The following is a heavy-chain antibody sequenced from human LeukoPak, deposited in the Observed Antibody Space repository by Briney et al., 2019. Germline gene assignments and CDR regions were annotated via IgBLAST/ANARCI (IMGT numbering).Heavy chain of an antibody. V-gene: IGHV4-61*02. CDR1: GGSISSGSYY. CDR3: ARATTVTYFYYYYYMDV. Sequence: SQTLSLTCTVSGGSISSGSYYWSWIRQPAGKGLEWIRRIYTSGSTNYNPSLKSRVTISVDTSKNQFSLKLSSVTAADTAVYYCARATTVTYFYYYYYMDVWGKGTTVTVSS. J-gene: IGHJ6*03. CDR2: IYTSGST. D-gene: IGHD4-11*01.